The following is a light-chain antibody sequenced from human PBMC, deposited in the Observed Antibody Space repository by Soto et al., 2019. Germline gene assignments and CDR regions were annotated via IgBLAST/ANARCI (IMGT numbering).Light chain of an antibody. Sequence: EIVLPQSPGTLSLSPGERATLSCRASQSVSSSYLAWYQQKPGQAPRLLIYGASSRATGIPDRFSGSGSGTDFTLTISRLEPEDFAVYYCQQYGSSPPYTFGQRTKLEIK. V-gene: IGKV3-20*01. J-gene: IGKJ2*01. CDR2: GAS. CDR1: QSVSSSY. CDR3: QQYGSSPPYT.